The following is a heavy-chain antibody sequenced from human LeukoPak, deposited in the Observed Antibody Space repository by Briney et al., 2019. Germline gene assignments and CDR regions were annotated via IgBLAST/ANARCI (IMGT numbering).Heavy chain of an antibody. CDR3: ARDTGGGSLDF. D-gene: IGHD4-23*01. CDR1: GFTFSSYW. Sequence: GGSLRLSCAASGFTFSSYWISWVRQAPGKGLEWVANIKQDGSEKYYVDSVKGRFTISRDNAKNSLYVQMNSLRAEDTAVYYCARDTGGGSLDFWGQGTLVTVSS. CDR2: IKQDGSEK. J-gene: IGHJ4*02. V-gene: IGHV3-7*01.